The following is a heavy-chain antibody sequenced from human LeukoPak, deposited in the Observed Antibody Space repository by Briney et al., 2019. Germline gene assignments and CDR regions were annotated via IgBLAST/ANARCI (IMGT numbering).Heavy chain of an antibody. J-gene: IGHJ2*01. CDR2: INHSGNT. CDR3: ARGGNSSPKGRPSHSWYFDL. D-gene: IGHD6-13*01. CDR1: GGSFSGYY. V-gene: IGHV4-34*01. Sequence: PSETLSLTCAVYGGSFSGYYWSWIRQPPGKGLEWIGEINHSGNTNYNPSLKNRVTRSIDTPKKQFYLQLSSLTAAYTDVYYCARGGNSSPKGRPSHSWYFDLWGRGTPVTVSS.